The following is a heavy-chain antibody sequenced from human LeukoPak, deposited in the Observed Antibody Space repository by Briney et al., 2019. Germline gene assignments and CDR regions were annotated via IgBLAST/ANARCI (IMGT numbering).Heavy chain of an antibody. J-gene: IGHJ4*02. Sequence: PGGSLRPSCAASGFTFSSYAMSWVRQAPGKGLEWVSAISGSGGSTYYADSVKGRFTISRDNSKNTLYLQMNSLRAEDTAVYYCAKDHDYGDYALFFDYWGQGTLVTVSS. CDR2: ISGSGGST. CDR1: GFTFSSYA. D-gene: IGHD4-17*01. CDR3: AKDHDYGDYALFFDY. V-gene: IGHV3-23*01.